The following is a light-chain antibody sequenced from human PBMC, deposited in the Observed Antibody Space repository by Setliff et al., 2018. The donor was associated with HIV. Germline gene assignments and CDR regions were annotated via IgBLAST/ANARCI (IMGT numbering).Light chain of an antibody. CDR2: DVS. J-gene: IGLJ1*01. V-gene: IGLV2-14*03. CDR3: SSYTTNTTFV. CDR1: GSDIGGYNL. Sequence: QSVLTQPASVSGSPGQSITISCTGTGSDIGGYNLVSWYQQHPGKAPKLIIYDVSTRPSGVSSRFSGSKSGNTASLSISGLQGEDEADYYCSSYTTNTTFVFGTGTKVTVL.